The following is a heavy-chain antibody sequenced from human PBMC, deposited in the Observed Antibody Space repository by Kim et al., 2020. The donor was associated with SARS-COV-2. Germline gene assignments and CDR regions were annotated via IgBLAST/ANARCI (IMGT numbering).Heavy chain of an antibody. CDR2: IKQDGSEK. J-gene: IGHJ5*02. D-gene: IGHD3-10*01. V-gene: IGHV3-7*03. CDR1: GFTFSSYW. Sequence: GGSLRLSCAASGFTFSSYWMSWVRQAPGKGLEWVANIKQDGSEKYYVDSVKGRFTISRDNAKNSLYLQMNSLRAEDTAVYYCARDARKKRWFGESSGGYWFDPWGQGTLVTVSS. CDR3: ARDARKKRWFGESSGGYWFDP.